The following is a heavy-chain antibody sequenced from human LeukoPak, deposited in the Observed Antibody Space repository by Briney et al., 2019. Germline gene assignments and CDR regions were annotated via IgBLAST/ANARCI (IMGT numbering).Heavy chain of an antibody. CDR3: ARGDLLLGYCSGGSCYYRDY. V-gene: IGHV1-2*06. CDR1: GYTFTGYY. D-gene: IGHD2-15*01. Sequence: ASVKVSCKASGYTFTGYYMHWVRQAPGQGLEWMGRINPNSGGTNYAQKFQGRVTMTRDTSISTAYMELSRLRSADTAVYYCARGDLLLGYCSGGSCYYRDYWGQGTLVTVSS. J-gene: IGHJ4*02. CDR2: INPNSGGT.